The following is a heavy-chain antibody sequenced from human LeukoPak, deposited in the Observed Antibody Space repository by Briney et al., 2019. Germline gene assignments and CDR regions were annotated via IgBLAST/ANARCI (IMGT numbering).Heavy chain of an antibody. D-gene: IGHD6-13*01. J-gene: IGHJ3*02. CDR2: ISWNSGSI. CDR1: GFTFDDYA. V-gene: IGHV3-9*01. CDR3: ASLGGIAAAGLFDI. Sequence: GGSLRLSCAASGFTFDDYAMHWVRQAPGKGLEWVSGISWNSGSIGYADSVKGRFTISRDNAKNSLYLQMNSLRAEDTAVYYCASLGGIAAAGLFDIWGQGTMVTVSS.